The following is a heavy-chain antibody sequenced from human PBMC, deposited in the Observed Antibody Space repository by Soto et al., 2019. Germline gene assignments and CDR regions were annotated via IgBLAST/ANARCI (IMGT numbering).Heavy chain of an antibody. CDR2: ISSTGSTP. Sequence: GGSLRLSCAAPGFPFSDSYMAWIRQAPGKGLEEIATISSTGSTPYYADSVKGRFTISRDNAQNSLYLEMNNLRAEDTAVYYCARGQQLVANWLDPWRQGILVTVSS. CDR3: ARGQQLVANWLDP. V-gene: IGHV3-11*01. CDR1: GFPFSDSY. D-gene: IGHD6-6*01. J-gene: IGHJ5*02.